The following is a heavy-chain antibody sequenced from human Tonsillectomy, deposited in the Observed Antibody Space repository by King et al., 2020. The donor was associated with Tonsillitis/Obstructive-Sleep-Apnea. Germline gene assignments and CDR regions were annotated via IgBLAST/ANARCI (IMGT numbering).Heavy chain of an antibody. D-gene: IGHD2-2*01. CDR3: ARDRDIVVVPAAEYYYYYYMDV. V-gene: IGHV3-30*04. CDR1: GFTFSSYA. Sequence: VQLVESGGGVVQPGRSLRLSCAASGFTFSSYAMHWVRQAPGKGLEWVAVISYVGSNKYYADSVKGRFTISRDNSKNTLYLQMNSLRAEDTAVYYCARDRDIVVVPAAEYYYYYYMDVWGKGTTVTVSS. J-gene: IGHJ6*03. CDR2: ISYVGSNK.